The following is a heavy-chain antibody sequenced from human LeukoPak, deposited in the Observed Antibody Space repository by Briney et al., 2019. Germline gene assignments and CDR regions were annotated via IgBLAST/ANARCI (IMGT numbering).Heavy chain of an antibody. V-gene: IGHV3-20*04. CDR2: INWNGGST. Sequence: GGSLRLSCAASGFTFDDYGMSWVRQAPGKGLEWVSGINWNGGSTGYADSVKGRFTISRDNAKNSLYLQMNSLRVEDTAVYYCVRVYCSSTSCSDYFDYWGQGSLVTVSS. CDR3: VRVYCSSTSCSDYFDY. CDR1: GFTFDDYG. D-gene: IGHD2-2*01. J-gene: IGHJ4*02.